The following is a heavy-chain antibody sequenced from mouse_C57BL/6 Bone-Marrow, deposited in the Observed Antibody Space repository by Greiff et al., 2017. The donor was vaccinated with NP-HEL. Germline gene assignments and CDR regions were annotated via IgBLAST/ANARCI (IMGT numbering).Heavy chain of an antibody. CDR3: ARLFWLAY. D-gene: IGHD1-1*01. CDR1: GYTFTSYW. V-gene: IGHV1-55*01. CDR2: IYPGSGST. Sequence: QVQLQQSGAELVKPGASVKMSCKASGYTFTSYWITWVKQRPGQGLEWIGDIYPGSGSTNYNEKFKSKATLTADTSSSTAYMQLSSLTSEDAAVYYCARLFWLAYWGQGTLVTVSA. J-gene: IGHJ3*01.